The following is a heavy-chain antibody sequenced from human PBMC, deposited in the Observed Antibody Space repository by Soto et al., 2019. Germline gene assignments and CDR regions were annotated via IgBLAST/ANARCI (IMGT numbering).Heavy chain of an antibody. V-gene: IGHV3-23*01. J-gene: IGHJ5*01. CDR3: PKDTRYGDYVRWFDS. D-gene: IGHD4-17*01. CDR2: ITASGGRT. CDR1: GFTFSSYA. Sequence: EVHLLESGGGLVQPGGSLRLSCTASGFTFSSYAMTWVRQAPGRGLEGVSGITASGGRTYYADSVKGRFTISRDNSKSTLYLQMNSLRAEDTAVYYCPKDTRYGDYVRWFDSWGQGTLVTVSS.